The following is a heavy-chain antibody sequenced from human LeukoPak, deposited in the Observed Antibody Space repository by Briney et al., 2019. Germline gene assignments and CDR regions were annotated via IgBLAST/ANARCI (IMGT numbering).Heavy chain of an antibody. CDR2: VYRSGST. Sequence: PSETLSLTCTVSNYSISSGYYWGWIRQPPGKGLEWIASVYRSGSTYYKSSLKSRVRISVDTSKNQFSLHLTSVTAADTAVYYCARSCRILDIVATIRARLGGNGFDIWGQGTMVTVSS. CDR1: NYSISSGYY. CDR3: ARSCRILDIVATIRARLGGNGFDI. J-gene: IGHJ3*02. D-gene: IGHD5-12*01. V-gene: IGHV4-38-2*02.